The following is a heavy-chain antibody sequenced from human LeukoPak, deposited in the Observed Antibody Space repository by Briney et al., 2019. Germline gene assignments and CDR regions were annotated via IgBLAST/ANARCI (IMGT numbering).Heavy chain of an antibody. D-gene: IGHD1-1*01. V-gene: IGHV4-30-2*01. Sequence: SQTLSLTCTVSGGSISSGGYYWSWIRQPPGKGLEWVGYIYHSGSTYYNPSLKSRVTISVDRSKNQFSLKLSPVTAADTAVYYCASLGTGMRPRYFQHWGQGTLVTVSS. CDR3: ASLGTGMRPRYFQH. CDR2: IYHSGST. CDR1: GGSISSGGYY. J-gene: IGHJ1*01.